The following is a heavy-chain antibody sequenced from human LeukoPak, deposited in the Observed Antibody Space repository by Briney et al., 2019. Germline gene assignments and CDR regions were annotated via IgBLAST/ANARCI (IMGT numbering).Heavy chain of an antibody. CDR1: GGSISSGDYY. D-gene: IGHD5-12*01. CDR3: ARDGEGGYDPQYFQH. J-gene: IGHJ1*01. V-gene: IGHV4-30-4*01. CDR2: IYYSGSS. Sequence: SQTLSLTCTVSGGSISSGDYYWSWIRQPPGKGLEWIGYIYYSGSSYYNPSLKSRVTISVDTSKNQFSLKLSSVTAADTAVYYCARDGEGGYDPQYFQHWGQGTLVTVSS.